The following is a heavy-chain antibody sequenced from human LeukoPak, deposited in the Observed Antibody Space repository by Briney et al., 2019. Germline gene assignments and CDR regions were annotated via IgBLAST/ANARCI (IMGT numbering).Heavy chain of an antibody. D-gene: IGHD3-22*01. CDR3: ARDVGYDSSGSYPYYFDY. CDR1: RSTFSSYW. Sequence: PGGSLRLSCAASRSTFSSYWMTWVRQAPGKGLEWVANIKQDGGEKHYVDSVQGRLTISRDNAKNSLYLQMNSLRAEDTAVYYCARDVGYDSSGSYPYYFDYWGLGTLVTVSS. CDR2: IKQDGGEK. V-gene: IGHV3-7*05. J-gene: IGHJ4*02.